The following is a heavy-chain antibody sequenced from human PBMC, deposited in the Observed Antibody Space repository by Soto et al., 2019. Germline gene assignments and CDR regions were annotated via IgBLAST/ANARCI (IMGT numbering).Heavy chain of an antibody. CDR2: ISGSGGST. D-gene: IGHD3-3*01. Sequence: GGSLRLSCAASGFTFSSYAMSWVRQAPGKGLEWVSVISGSGGSTYYADSVKGRFTISRDNSKNTLYLQMNSLRAEDTAVYHCAKGDYYDFWSGYYYYFDYWGQGTLVTVSS. J-gene: IGHJ4*02. V-gene: IGHV3-23*01. CDR3: AKGDYYDFWSGYYYYFDY. CDR1: GFTFSSYA.